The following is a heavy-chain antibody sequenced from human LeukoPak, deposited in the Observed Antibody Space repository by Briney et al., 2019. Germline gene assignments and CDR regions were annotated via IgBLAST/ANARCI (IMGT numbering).Heavy chain of an antibody. CDR2: ISSNGSTI. CDR3: AMRGDY. Sequence: PGGLRRRSRAAAGFTFRRYQMNWVRQAPGRGLEWVSYISSNGSTIYYADSVTGRFTISRDNAKNSLYLQMDSLRAEDTAAYYCAMRGDYWGQGTLVTVSS. V-gene: IGHV3-48*03. J-gene: IGHJ4*02. CDR1: GFTFRRYQ.